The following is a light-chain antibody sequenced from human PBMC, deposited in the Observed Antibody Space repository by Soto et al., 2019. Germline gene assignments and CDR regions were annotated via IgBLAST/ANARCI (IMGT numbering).Light chain of an antibody. J-gene: IGKJ5*01. V-gene: IGKV3-20*01. CDR1: QPAGRTY. CDR3: QQYGSSPQIT. Sequence: TPSPGALPLSLGERARLSCRASQPAGRTYLAWYQHKPGQAPRLLIYGASNRAAGIPDRFGGSGSGTDFTLTISRLEPEDFAVYYCQQYGSSPQITFGQGTRLEIK. CDR2: GAS.